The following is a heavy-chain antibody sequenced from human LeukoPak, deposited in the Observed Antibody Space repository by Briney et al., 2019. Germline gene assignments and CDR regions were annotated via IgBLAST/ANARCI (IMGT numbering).Heavy chain of an antibody. D-gene: IGHD3-3*01. Sequence: GGSLRLSCAASGFTFSSYAMSWVRQAPGKGLEWVSAISGSGGSTYYVDSVKGRFTISRDNSKNTLYLQMNSLRAEDTAVYYCANLPITIFGVVISAQFDYWGRGTLVTVSS. J-gene: IGHJ4*02. CDR1: GFTFSSYA. V-gene: IGHV3-23*01. CDR2: ISGSGGST. CDR3: ANLPITIFGVVISAQFDY.